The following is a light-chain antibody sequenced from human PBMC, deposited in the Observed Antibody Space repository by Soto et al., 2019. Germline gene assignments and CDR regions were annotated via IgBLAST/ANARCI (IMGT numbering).Light chain of an antibody. J-gene: IGKJ4*01. CDR2: SAS. V-gene: IGKV3-20*01. CDR1: QSFSSNN. Sequence: EVVLTQSPGTLSLSPGERATLSCRASQSFSSNNLAWYQHKAGQPPKLIVYSASRRATGVPDRFSGSGSGTDFTLTISRLEPEDFALYYCQRYGGSPPVTFGRRTKVDIK. CDR3: QRYGGSPPVT.